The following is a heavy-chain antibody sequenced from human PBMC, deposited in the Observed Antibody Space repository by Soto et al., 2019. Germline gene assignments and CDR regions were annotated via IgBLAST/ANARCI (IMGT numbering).Heavy chain of an antibody. D-gene: IGHD2-2*01. CDR2: IDYNEINQ. J-gene: IGHJ4*02. Sequence: GGSLKHSCVAPGLTFSNYGWHWVRQAAGKGLEWVAGIDYNEINQYYIDPVKGRFTISRDQSKHTLYLQMNSLRAEDTAVYYCARDFCPVPTCYDLWGQGVLVTVSS. CDR1: GLTFSNYG. CDR3: ARDFCPVPTCYDL. V-gene: IGHV3-33*01.